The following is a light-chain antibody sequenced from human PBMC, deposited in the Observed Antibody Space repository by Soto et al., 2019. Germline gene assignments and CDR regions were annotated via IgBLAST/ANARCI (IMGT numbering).Light chain of an antibody. CDR3: QQYNSYSYT. CDR1: QSISSW. CDR2: DAS. J-gene: IGKJ2*01. Sequence: DIQMTQSPSTLSASVGDRVTITCRASQSISSWLAWYQQKPGKAPKLLIYDASSLESGVPSRFSGSGSWTEFTLTISSLQPDDCATYYCQQYNSYSYTFGQGTKLEIK. V-gene: IGKV1-5*01.